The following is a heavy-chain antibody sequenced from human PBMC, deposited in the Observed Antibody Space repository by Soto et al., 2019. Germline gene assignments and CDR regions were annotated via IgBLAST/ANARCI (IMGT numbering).Heavy chain of an antibody. CDR3: ARVSGDYDILTGYWFDP. V-gene: IGHV4-31*03. Sequence: LSLTCTVSGGSISSGGYYWSWIRQHPGKGLEWIGYIYYSGSTYYNPSLKSRVTISVDTSKNQFSLKLSSVTAADTAVYYCARVSGDYDILTGYWFDPWGQGTLVTVSS. D-gene: IGHD3-9*01. CDR2: IYYSGST. J-gene: IGHJ5*02. CDR1: GGSISSGGYY.